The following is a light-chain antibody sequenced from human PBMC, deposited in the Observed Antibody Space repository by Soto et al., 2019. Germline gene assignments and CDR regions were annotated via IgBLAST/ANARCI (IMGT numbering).Light chain of an antibody. CDR3: SSYAGSNNWV. CDR2: EVS. CDR1: SSDVGGYNY. V-gene: IGLV2-8*01. Sequence: QSVLTQPSSASGSPGQSVTISCTGTSSDVGGYNYVSWYQQHPGKAPKLMISEVSKRPSGVPDRFSGSKSGNTASLTVSGLQAEDEADYYCSSYAGSNNWVFGGGTKVTVL. J-gene: IGLJ3*02.